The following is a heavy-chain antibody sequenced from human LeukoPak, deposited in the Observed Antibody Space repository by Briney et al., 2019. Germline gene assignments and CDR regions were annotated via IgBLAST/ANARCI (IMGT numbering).Heavy chain of an antibody. J-gene: IGHJ4*02. Sequence: ASVKVSCKASGYTFTSYYIHWVRQAPGQGLEWMGIINPSGGSTSYAQKFQGRVTMTRDTSTSTVYMELSSLRSEDTAVYYCARGADDFWSGYYIRYFDYWGQGTLVTVSS. CDR1: GYTFTSYY. CDR3: ARGADDFWSGYYIRYFDY. V-gene: IGHV1-46*01. CDR2: INPSGGST. D-gene: IGHD3-3*01.